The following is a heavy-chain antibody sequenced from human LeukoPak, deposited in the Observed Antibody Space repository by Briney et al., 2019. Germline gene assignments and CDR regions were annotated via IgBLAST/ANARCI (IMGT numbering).Heavy chain of an antibody. Sequence: KDGESLKISCKGSGYIFTNHWIAWVRQMPGKGLEWMGIIYPGDSDTRCSPSFQGQVTISADKSISTAYLQWSSLKASDTAMYYCAIRYSGSYNDYWGQGTLVTVSS. J-gene: IGHJ4*02. V-gene: IGHV5-51*01. CDR3: AIRYSGSYNDY. CDR2: IYPGDSDT. CDR1: GYIFTNHW. D-gene: IGHD1-26*01.